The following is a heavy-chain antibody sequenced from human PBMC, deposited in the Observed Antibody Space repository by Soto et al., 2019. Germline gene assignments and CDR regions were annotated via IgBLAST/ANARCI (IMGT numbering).Heavy chain of an antibody. J-gene: IGHJ4*02. CDR3: ARGMTTVTTLDY. Sequence: SETLSLTCTVSGGSISSGGYYWSWIRQHPGKGLEWIGYIYYSGSTYYNPSLKSRVTISLDRSKKQFSLKLSSVTAAETAVYYCARGMTTVTTLDYWGQGTLVTVSS. CDR2: IYYSGST. D-gene: IGHD4-17*01. V-gene: IGHV4-31*03. CDR1: GGSISSGGYY.